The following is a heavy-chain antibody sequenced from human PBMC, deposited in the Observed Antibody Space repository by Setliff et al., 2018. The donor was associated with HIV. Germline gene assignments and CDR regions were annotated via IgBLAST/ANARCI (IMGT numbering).Heavy chain of an antibody. V-gene: IGHV3-7*01. J-gene: IGHJ6*02. D-gene: IGHD1-20*01. CDR1: GFTFSSAW. CDR2: ISPDGSAT. CDR3: ARDPGRYNGMDV. Sequence: PGGSLRLSCAASGFTFSSAWMGWVRQAPAKGLEWVANISPDGSATYYVDSVKGRFTISRDNAKNSLYLQLNSLRVEDTAVYYRARDPGRYNGMDVWGQGTTVTVSS.